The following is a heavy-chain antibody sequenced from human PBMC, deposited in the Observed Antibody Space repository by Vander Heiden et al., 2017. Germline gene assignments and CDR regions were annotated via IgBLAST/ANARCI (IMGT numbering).Heavy chain of an antibody. J-gene: IGHJ4*02. D-gene: IGHD3-10*01. CDR2: ISSSGTTV. Sequence: QVQLVDSGGGLVKPGGSLRLSCAASRFTFSDYYMSWIRQAPGKGLEWVSYISSSGTTVDYADSVKGRFTISRDNAEKSLYLQMNSLRAEDTAVYYCARAISFGTFFDYWGQGTLVTVSS. CDR1: RFTFSDYY. CDR3: ARAISFGTFFDY. V-gene: IGHV3-11*01.